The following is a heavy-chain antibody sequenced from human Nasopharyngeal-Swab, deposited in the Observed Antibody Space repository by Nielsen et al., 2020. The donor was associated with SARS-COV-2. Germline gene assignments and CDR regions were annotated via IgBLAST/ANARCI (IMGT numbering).Heavy chain of an antibody. J-gene: IGHJ4*02. D-gene: IGHD3-22*01. Sequence: GESLKISCKGSGYSFTSYWIGWVRQMPGKGLDWMGITYPGDSDTTYSPSFQGQVTISADKSISTAYLQWSSLKASDTAMYYCARPARTTTYYDSSGYHDGFDYWGQGTLVTVSS. V-gene: IGHV5-51*01. CDR2: TYPGDSDT. CDR1: GYSFTSYW. CDR3: ARPARTTTYYDSSGYHDGFDY.